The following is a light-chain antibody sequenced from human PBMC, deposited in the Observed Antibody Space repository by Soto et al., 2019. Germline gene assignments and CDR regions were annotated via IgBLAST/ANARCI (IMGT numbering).Light chain of an antibody. Sequence: QSALTQPASVSGSPGQSITISCTGTSSDVGSYNLVSWYQQHPGKAPKLMIYEGSKWPSGVSNRFSGSKSGNTASLTISGLQAEDEADYYCCSYAGSSPLYVFGTGTKVTVL. CDR2: EGS. CDR1: SSDVGSYNL. V-gene: IGLV2-23*01. J-gene: IGLJ1*01. CDR3: CSYAGSSPLYV.